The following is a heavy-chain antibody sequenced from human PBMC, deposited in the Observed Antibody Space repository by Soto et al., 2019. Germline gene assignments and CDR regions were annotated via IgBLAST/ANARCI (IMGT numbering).Heavy chain of an antibody. V-gene: IGHV5-51*01. Sequence: ESLTISCRADGYSSTRHRIGCVRQVPGRDLEWVAVIYPADSDARYSPSFRGRGTISVDISINTVYLQWRSLKASDTAIYFCAREDMDTAPVRSVYFYALGQAT. CDR2: IYPADSDA. CDR1: GYSSTRHR. D-gene: IGHD5-18*01. CDR3: AREDMDTAPVRSVYFYA. J-gene: IGHJ4*02.